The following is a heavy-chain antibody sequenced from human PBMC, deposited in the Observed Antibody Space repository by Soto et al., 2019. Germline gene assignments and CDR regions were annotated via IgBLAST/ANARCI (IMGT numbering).Heavy chain of an antibody. CDR2: IYYSGST. Sequence: SETLSLTCTVSGGSISSSSYYWGWIRQPPGKGLEWIGSIYYSGSTYYNPSLKSRVTISVDTSKNQFSLKLSSVTAADTAVYYCAREILTGSYFDYWGQGTLVTVSS. D-gene: IGHD3-9*01. J-gene: IGHJ4*02. CDR1: GGSISSSSYY. V-gene: IGHV4-39*02. CDR3: AREILTGSYFDY.